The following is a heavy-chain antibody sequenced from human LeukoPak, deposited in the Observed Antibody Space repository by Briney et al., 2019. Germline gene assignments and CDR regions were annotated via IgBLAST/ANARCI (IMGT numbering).Heavy chain of an antibody. CDR1: GGSISSYY. J-gene: IGHJ4*02. CDR3: ARSGEDYYYGSSGPFDY. V-gene: IGHV4-4*09. Sequence: SETLSLTCTVSGGSISSYYWSWIRQPPGKGLEWIGYIYTSGSTNYNPSLKSRVTISVDTSKNQFSLKLSSVTAADTAVYYCARSGEDYYYGSSGPFDYWGQGTLVTVSS. D-gene: IGHD3-22*01. CDR2: IYTSGST.